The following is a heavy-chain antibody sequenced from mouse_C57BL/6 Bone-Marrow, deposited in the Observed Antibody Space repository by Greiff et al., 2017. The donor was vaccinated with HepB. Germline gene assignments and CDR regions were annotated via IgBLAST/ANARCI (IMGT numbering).Heavy chain of an antibody. CDR1: GYTFTDYY. V-gene: IGHV1-26*01. D-gene: IGHD2-4*01. Sequence: EVQLQQSGPELVKPGASVKISCKASGYTFTDYYMNGVNQSHGKSLEWMGDINPNNGGTSYNQKFKGKATLTVDKSSSTAYMELRSLTSEDSAVYYCARRYYDYDAYWGQGTLVTVSA. CDR2: INPNNGGT. CDR3: ARRYYDYDAY. J-gene: IGHJ3*01.